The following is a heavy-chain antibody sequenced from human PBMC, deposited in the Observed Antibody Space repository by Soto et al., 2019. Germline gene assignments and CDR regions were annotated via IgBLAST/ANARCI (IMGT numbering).Heavy chain of an antibody. D-gene: IGHD3-22*01. CDR1: AFTFSSYA. CDR2: ISGSGVST. J-gene: IGHJ4*02. Sequence: PGGSLRLSCAASAFTFSSYAMSWVRQAPGKGLEWVSAISGSGVSTYYADSVKGRFTISRDNSKNTLYLQMNSLRAEDTAVYYCAKSPGMYYYDSSGYYHYDYWGQGTLVTVSS. V-gene: IGHV3-23*01. CDR3: AKSPGMYYYDSSGYYHYDY.